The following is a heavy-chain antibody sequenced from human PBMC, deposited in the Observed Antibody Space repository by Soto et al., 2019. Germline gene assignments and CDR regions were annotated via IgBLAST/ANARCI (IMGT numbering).Heavy chain of an antibody. CDR3: ARHSSLGSGYSP. Sequence: QLQLQESGPGLVKPSETLSLTCTVSGGSISSSTYYWGWIRQPPEKGLEWVGSIYYSGRTYYNPSLASRVTISVDTSKNQFSLKMSFVTAADTAVYYCARHSSLGSGYSPWGQGTMVTVSP. D-gene: IGHD3-22*01. CDR1: GGSISSSTYY. V-gene: IGHV4-39*01. J-gene: IGHJ3*01. CDR2: IYYSGRT.